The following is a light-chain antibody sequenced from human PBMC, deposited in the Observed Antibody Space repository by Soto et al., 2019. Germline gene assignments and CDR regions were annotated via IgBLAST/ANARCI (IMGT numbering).Light chain of an antibody. Sequence: DIVMTQSPLSLPATPGESASISCRSSQSLLDSNGNNYLEGYLQKPGQSPQLLIYLGSNPASGVPHRYSGSGSGTDLTLKISSVDAWEFGFYYCMQGLQPPLTFRGGTKVEIK. CDR3: MQGLQPPLT. J-gene: IGKJ4*01. CDR2: LGS. CDR1: QSLLDSNGNNY. V-gene: IGKV2-28*01.